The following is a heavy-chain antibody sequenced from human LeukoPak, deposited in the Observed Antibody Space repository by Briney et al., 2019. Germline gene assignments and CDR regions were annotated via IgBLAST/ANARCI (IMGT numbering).Heavy chain of an antibody. Sequence: PGGSLTLSCAASGFSFSRAWMSWVRQAPGEGLEWVGRIKRKSDGGTTGYAAPVKGRVNISRDDSKLTLFLQVDSLKIEDTAVYYCTTVTLRPVGLWGEGTLVTVSS. D-gene: IGHD2-21*02. J-gene: IGHJ4*02. CDR1: GFSFSRAW. V-gene: IGHV3-15*05. CDR3: TTVTLRPVGL. CDR2: IKRKSDGGTT.